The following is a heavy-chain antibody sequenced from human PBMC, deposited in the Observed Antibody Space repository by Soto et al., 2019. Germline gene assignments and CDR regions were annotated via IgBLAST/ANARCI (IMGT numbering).Heavy chain of an antibody. V-gene: IGHV4-61*08. CDR3: ARGVTLTTVNYSHWFDP. CDR1: GGSISSGDYY. Sequence: SETLSLTCTVSGGSISSGDYYWSWIRQPQGKGLEWIGYIYYSGSTNYNPSLKSRVTISVDTSKNQFSLKLSSVTAADTAVYYCARGVTLTTVNYSHWFDPWGQGTLVTVSS. CDR2: IYYSGST. D-gene: IGHD4-17*01. J-gene: IGHJ5*02.